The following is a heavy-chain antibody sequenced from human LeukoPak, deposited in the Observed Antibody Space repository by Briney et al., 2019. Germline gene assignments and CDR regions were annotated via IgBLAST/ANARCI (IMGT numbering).Heavy chain of an antibody. J-gene: IGHJ4*02. CDR1: GGSISSYY. V-gene: IGHV4-59*08. CDR3: ARSCRPGIAAAGYDY. D-gene: IGHD6-13*01. Sequence: SETLSLTCTVSGGSISSYYWSWIRQPPGQGLEWIGYIYYSGSTNYNPSLKSRVTISVDTSKNQFSLKLSSVTAADTAVYYCARSCRPGIAAAGYDYWGQGTLVTVSS. CDR2: IYYSGST.